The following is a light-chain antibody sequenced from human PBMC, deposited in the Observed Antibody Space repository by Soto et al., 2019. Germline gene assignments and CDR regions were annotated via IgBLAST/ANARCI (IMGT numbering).Light chain of an antibody. J-gene: IGKJ1*01. Sequence: EIVLTQSPGTLSLSPGERATLSCRASQSVSSNLAWYQQKPGQAPRLLIYGASTRATGIPARFSGSGSGTEFTLTISSLQSEDFAVYYCQQYNNWPRTFGLGTKVDIK. V-gene: IGKV3-15*01. CDR1: QSVSSN. CDR2: GAS. CDR3: QQYNNWPRT.